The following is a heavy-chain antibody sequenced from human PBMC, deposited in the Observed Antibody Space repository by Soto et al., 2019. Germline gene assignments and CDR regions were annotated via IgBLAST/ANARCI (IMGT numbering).Heavy chain of an antibody. V-gene: IGHV3-30*18. CDR2: ISYDGSNK. Sequence: PGGSLRLSCAASGFTFSSYGMHWVRQAPGKGLEWVAVISYDGSNKYYADSVKGRFTISRDNSKNTLYLQMNSLRAEDTAIYYCAKSRYCSSTSCHQEFDYWGQGTLVTVSS. CDR3: AKSRYCSSTSCHQEFDY. CDR1: GFTFSSYG. D-gene: IGHD2-2*01. J-gene: IGHJ4*02.